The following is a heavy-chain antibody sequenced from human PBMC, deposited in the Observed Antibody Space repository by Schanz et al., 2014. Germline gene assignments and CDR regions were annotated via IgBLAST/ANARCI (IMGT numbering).Heavy chain of an antibody. CDR1: GFTFISYD. J-gene: IGHJ4*02. CDR2: IRYDGRNK. CDR3: AREDCSATSCYLRY. D-gene: IGHD2-15*01. Sequence: QAQLVESGGGVVQPGRSLRLSCVASGFTFISYDIHWVRQAPGKGLEWVAVIRYDGRNKNFVESVKGRFTISRDNSNNTVYLQMNTLRAADTAVYYCAREDCSATSCYLRYWGQGTLVTVSS. V-gene: IGHV3-33*01.